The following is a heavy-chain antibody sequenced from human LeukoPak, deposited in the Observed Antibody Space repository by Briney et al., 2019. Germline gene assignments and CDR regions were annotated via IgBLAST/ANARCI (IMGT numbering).Heavy chain of an antibody. CDR2: IHPGDSDT. D-gene: IGHD1-26*01. CDR3: GRHQHSGSYGAFDI. CDR1: GYTFTAYW. J-gene: IGHJ3*02. Sequence: GESLKISCQGSGYTFTAYWIGWVRQMPGKGLEWVGIIHPGDSDTRYSPSFQGQGTISADKSITTAYLQWSSLKASDTAMYYCGRHQHSGSYGAFDIWGQGTMVTVSS. V-gene: IGHV5-51*01.